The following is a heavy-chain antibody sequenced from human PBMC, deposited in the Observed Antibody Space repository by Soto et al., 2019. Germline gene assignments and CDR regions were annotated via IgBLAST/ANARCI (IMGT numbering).Heavy chain of an antibody. CDR3: ARGGYCCSTSCRSKAGYYYYYYYMDV. CDR2: INPNSGGT. V-gene: IGHV1-2*04. D-gene: IGHD2-2*01. CDR1: GYTFTGYY. Sequence: ASVKVSCKASGYTFTGYYMHWVRQAPGQGLEWMGWINPNSGGTNYAQKFQGWVTMTRDTSISTAYMELSRLRSDDTAVYYCARGGYCCSTSCRSKAGYYYYYYYMDVWGKGTTVTVSS. J-gene: IGHJ6*03.